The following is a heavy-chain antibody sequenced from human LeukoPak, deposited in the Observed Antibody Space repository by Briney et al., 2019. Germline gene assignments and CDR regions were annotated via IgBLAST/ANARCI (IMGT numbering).Heavy chain of an antibody. D-gene: IGHD6-19*01. J-gene: IGHJ4*02. CDR2: ISRSSSTI. CDR1: GFTFSSYS. CDR3: ARAYSGGWPFDY. V-gene: IGHV3-48*04. Sequence: GGSLRLSCAASGFTFSSYSMNWVRQAPGKGLEWVSYISRSSSTIYYADSVKGRFTISRDNAKNSLYLQMNSLRAEDTAVYYCARAYSGGWPFDYWGQGTLVTVSS.